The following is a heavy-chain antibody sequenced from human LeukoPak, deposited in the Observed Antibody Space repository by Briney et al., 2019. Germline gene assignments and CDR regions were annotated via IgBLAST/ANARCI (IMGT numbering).Heavy chain of an antibody. CDR3: AREAYGGNSLWFDP. Sequence: PSETLSLTCTVSGGSISSYYWSWIRQPPGKGLEWIGYIYTSGSTNYNPSLKSRVTISVDTSKNQFSLKLRSVTAADTAVYYCAREAYGGNSLWFDPWGKGTLVTVSS. J-gene: IGHJ5*02. CDR2: IYTSGST. D-gene: IGHD4-23*01. CDR1: GGSISSYY. V-gene: IGHV4-4*09.